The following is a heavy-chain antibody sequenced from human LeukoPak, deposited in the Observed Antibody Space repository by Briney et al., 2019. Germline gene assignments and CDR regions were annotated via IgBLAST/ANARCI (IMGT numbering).Heavy chain of an antibody. D-gene: IGHD3-10*01. CDR3: ARGYGSGSHST. J-gene: IGHJ5*02. V-gene: IGHV4-4*07. CDR1: GGSNSGDY. Sequence: PSETLSLTCTMSGGSNSGDYWSWVRQPAGEGLEWIGRIHRSGSTYYNPSLKSRVTMSADTSKNQISLRVNSVTAADTAVYFCARGYGSGSHSTWGPGTLVTVSS. CDR2: IHRSGST.